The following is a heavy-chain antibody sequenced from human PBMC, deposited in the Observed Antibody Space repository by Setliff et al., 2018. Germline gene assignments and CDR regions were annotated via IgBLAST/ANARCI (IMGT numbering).Heavy chain of an antibody. Sequence: ASVKVSCKASGHTFTSYFMQWVRQAPGQGLEWMGMINPSGGYTIYAQKFQGRVTMTRDTSTSTVYLELSSLRSEDTAVYYCARSDDNFQYPDYWGQGTLVTVSS. CDR1: GHTFTSYF. V-gene: IGHV1-46*01. D-gene: IGHD1-1*01. CDR3: ARSDDNFQYPDY. J-gene: IGHJ4*01. CDR2: INPSGGYT.